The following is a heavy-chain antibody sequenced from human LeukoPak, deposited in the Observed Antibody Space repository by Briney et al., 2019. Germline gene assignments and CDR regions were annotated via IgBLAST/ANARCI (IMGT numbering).Heavy chain of an antibody. V-gene: IGHV1-18*01. CDR3: ARDNPNYDYVWGSYRYPSQFDY. CDR2: ISAYNGNT. D-gene: IGHD3-16*02. Sequence: GASVKVSCKASGYTFTSYGISWVRQAPGQGLEWMGWISAYNGNTNYAQKLQGRVTMTTDTSTSTAYMELRSLRSDDTAVYYCARDNPNYDYVWGSYRYPSQFDYWGQGTLVTVSS. J-gene: IGHJ4*02. CDR1: GYTFTSYG.